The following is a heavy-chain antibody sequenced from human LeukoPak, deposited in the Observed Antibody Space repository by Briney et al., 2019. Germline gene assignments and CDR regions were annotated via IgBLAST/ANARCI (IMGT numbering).Heavy chain of an antibody. CDR2: IFYDGTT. D-gene: IGHD6-19*01. CDR3: ARARYSSGSTSP. V-gene: IGHV4-39*02. J-gene: IGHJ5*02. Sequence: SEALSLTCSVSGGSISSSDNYWGWIRQSPGKGLEWIGSIFYDGTTFYSPSLRSRVSISVDTSKNHCSLRLNSVSAADTAVYYCARARYSSGSTSPWGQGTLVTVSS. CDR1: GGSISSSDNY.